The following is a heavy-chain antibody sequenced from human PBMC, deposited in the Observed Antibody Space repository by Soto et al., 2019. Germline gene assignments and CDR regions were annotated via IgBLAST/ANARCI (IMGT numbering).Heavy chain of an antibody. CDR3: AKARGRSPRWRYYYMYV. D-gene: IGHD6-13*01. V-gene: IGHV3-23*01. J-gene: IGHJ6*03. Sequence: EVRLLESGGDLIQPGGSLRLSCAASGFTFSSSAMSWVRHPPDTGLEWVSSVGGNSVSTFYAYSVKGRFTISKDTSKNTLLPQMNSVRAEVTAVHYCAKARGRSPRWRYYYMYVWATG. CDR1: GFTFSSSA. CDR2: VGGNSVST.